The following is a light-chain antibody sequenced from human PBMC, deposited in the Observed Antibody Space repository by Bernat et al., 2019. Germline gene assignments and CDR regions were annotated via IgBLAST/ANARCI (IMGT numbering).Light chain of an antibody. V-gene: IGKV3-20*01. J-gene: IGKJ2*01. Sequence: EIVLTQSPGTLSLSPGERATLSCRASQSVSSSYLAWYQPKPGQAPRLLIYGASSRATGIPDRFSGSGSGTDFTLTISRLGPEDFAVYYCQQYGSSPDTFGQGTKLGIK. CDR1: QSVSSSY. CDR2: GAS. CDR3: QQYGSSPDT.